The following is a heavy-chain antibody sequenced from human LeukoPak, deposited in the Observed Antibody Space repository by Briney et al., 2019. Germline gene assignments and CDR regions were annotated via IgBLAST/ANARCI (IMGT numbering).Heavy chain of an antibody. CDR2: INHSGST. V-gene: IGHV4-34*01. CDR1: GGSFSGYY. J-gene: IGHJ4*02. D-gene: IGHD3-22*01. CDR3: ARDRRGYLDY. Sequence: PSETLSLTCAVYGGSFSGYYWSWIRQPPGKGLEWIGEINHSGSTNYNPSLKSRVTIPVDTSKNQFSLKLSSVTAADTAVYYCARDRRGYLDYWGQGTLVTVSS.